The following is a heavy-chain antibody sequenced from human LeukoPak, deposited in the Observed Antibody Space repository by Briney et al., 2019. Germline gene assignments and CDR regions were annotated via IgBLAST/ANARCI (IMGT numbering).Heavy chain of an antibody. CDR1: GGSISSGGYS. D-gene: IGHD3-3*01. Sequence: SETLSLTCAVSGGSISSGGYSWSWIRQPPGKGLEWIGYIYHSGSTYYNPSLKSRVTISVDRSKNQFSLELSSVTAADTAVYYCAGGSGYNNWFDPWGQGTLVTVSS. J-gene: IGHJ5*02. CDR3: AGGSGYNNWFDP. V-gene: IGHV4-30-2*01. CDR2: IYHSGST.